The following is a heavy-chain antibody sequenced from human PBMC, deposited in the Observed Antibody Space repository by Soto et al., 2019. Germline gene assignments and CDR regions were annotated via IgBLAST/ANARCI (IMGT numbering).Heavy chain of an antibody. CDR1: GDNVSSYSAA. Sequence: TVSITCAISGDNVSSYSAAWNWNRQSPSRGLEWLGRTYYRSKWYNDYAVSAKSRITINPDTSKNQFSLQLNSVTPEDTAVYYSAGITMVRVVAGYCYYYGMDVLRQGTTVTV. J-gene: IGHJ6*01. D-gene: IGHD3-10*01. V-gene: IGHV6-1*01. CDR2: TYYRSKWYN. CDR3: AGITMVRVVAGYCYYYGMDV.